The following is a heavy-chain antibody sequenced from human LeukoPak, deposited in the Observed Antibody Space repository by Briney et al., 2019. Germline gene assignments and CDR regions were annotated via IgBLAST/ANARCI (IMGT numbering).Heavy chain of an antibody. J-gene: IGHJ4*02. CDR2: VRYDGGDK. CDR3: AKHYYGSGSQKYYFDY. V-gene: IGHV3-30*02. Sequence: GGSLRLSCAASGFIFSDYGMHWVRQAPGKGLEWVTMVRYDGGDKYYADSVRGRFTISRDNSKNTLYLQMNSLGPEDTAVYYCAKHYYGSGSQKYYFDYWGQGTLVTVSS. D-gene: IGHD3-10*01. CDR1: GFIFSDYG.